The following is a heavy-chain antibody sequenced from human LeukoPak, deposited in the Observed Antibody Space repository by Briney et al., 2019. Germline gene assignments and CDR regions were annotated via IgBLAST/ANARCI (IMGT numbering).Heavy chain of an antibody. CDR3: AKDMSCSGGSCYPDPHDYRDYESDY. Sequence: GGSLRLSCAASGFTFDDYAMHWVRQAPGKGLEWVSLISGDGGSTYYADSVKGRFTISRDNSKNSLYLQMNSLRTEDTALYYCAKDMSCSGGSCYPDPHDYRDYESDYWGQGTLVTVSS. D-gene: IGHD2-15*01. CDR1: GFTFDDYA. J-gene: IGHJ4*02. V-gene: IGHV3-43*02. CDR2: ISGDGGST.